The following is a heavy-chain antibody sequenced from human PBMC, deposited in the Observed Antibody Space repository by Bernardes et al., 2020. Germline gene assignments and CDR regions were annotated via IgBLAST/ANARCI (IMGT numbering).Heavy chain of an antibody. D-gene: IGHD2-2*01. V-gene: IGHV3-30-3*01. CDR2: ISYDGSNK. J-gene: IGHJ6*02. CDR3: ASGYCSSTSCRIYYYYYGMDV. Sequence: GGSLSLSCAASGFTFSSYAMHWVRQAPGKGLEWVAVISYDGSNKYYADSVKGRFTISRDNSKNTLYLQMNSLRAEDTAVYYCASGYCSSTSCRIYYYYYGMDVWGQGTTVTVS. CDR1: GFTFSSYA.